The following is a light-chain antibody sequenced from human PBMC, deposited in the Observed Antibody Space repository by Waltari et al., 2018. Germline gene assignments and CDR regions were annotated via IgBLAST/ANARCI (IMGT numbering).Light chain of an antibody. V-gene: IGLV1-44*01. Sequence: QSVLTPPPSASGTPGQRVPISCSGSSSHIGRQTLNWYQPPPRTAPKLLIYRNYQRPSGVPDRFSGSKSGTSASLAISGLQSEDEADYYCAVWDDSLNGPVFGGGTQLTVL. CDR1: SSHIGRQT. CDR3: AVWDDSLNGPV. J-gene: IGLJ7*01. CDR2: RNY.